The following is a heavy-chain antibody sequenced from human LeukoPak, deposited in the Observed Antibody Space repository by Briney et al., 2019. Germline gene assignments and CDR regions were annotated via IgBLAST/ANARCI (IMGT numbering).Heavy chain of an antibody. CDR1: GFTFSSHW. V-gene: IGHV3-7*01. D-gene: IGHD1-1*01. Sequence: GGSLRLSCAASGFTFSSHWMIWVGQAPGKGLEWVANIKQDGSERFYVDSVKGRFTISRDNAENSLFLQMNSLRAEDTAVYYCAAYNLPPDGMGVWGQGTSVTVSS. CDR2: IKQDGSER. J-gene: IGHJ6*02. CDR3: AAYNLPPDGMGV.